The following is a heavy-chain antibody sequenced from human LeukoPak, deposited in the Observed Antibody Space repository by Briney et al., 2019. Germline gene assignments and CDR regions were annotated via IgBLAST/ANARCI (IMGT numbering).Heavy chain of an antibody. J-gene: IGHJ4*02. CDR1: GGSLSGHY. V-gene: IGHV4-34*01. CDR2: INHDGFT. Sequence: SETLSLTCALSGGSLSGHYWSWIRQAPGKGLEWIGEINHDGFTNYNPSVKSRATISVDTSKKHFSLNVTSVTAADTSVYYCARGRLSSSWALGYYFDYRGQGILVTVTS. CDR3: ARGRLSSSWALGYYFDY. D-gene: IGHD6-13*01.